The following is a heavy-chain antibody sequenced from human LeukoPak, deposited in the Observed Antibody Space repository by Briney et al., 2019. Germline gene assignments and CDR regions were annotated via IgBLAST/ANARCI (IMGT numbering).Heavy chain of an antibody. D-gene: IGHD3-22*01. CDR1: GFTFSSYA. CDR2: ISGSGGST. V-gene: IGHV3-23*01. CDR3: AIDSSGSPPP. Sequence: PGGSLRLSCAATGFTFSSYAISWVRQAPGKGLEWVSAISGSGGSTYYADSVKGRFTISRDNSKNTLYLQVNSLRAEDTAVYYCAIDSSGSPPPWGQGTLVTVSS. J-gene: IGHJ5*02.